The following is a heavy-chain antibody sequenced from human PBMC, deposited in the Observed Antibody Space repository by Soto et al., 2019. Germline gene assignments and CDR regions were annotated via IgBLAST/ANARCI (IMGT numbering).Heavy chain of an antibody. Sequence: QVQLQESGPGLVKPSQTLSLTCTVSGGSISSGGYYWSWIRQHPGKGLEWIGYIYYSGSTYYNPSLKSRVTISVDTSKNQFSLKLSSVTAADTAVYYCARAYSSSWLTPWTNFDYWGQGTLVTVSS. D-gene: IGHD6-13*01. J-gene: IGHJ4*02. V-gene: IGHV4-31*03. CDR1: GGSISSGGYY. CDR2: IYYSGST. CDR3: ARAYSSSWLTPWTNFDY.